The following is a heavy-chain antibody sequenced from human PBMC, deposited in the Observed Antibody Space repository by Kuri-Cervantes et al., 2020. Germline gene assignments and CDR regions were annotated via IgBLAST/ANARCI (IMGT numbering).Heavy chain of an antibody. D-gene: IGHD1-26*01. J-gene: IGHJ6*02. CDR2: ISAYNGNT. V-gene: IGHV1-18*01. Sequence: ASVKVSCKASGYTFTSYGISWVRQAPGQGLEWMGWISAYNGNTNYAQKLQGRVTMTTDTSTSTAYMELRSLRSDDTAVYYCAREWELPDYDYYGMDVWGQGTTVTSP. CDR1: GYTFTSYG. CDR3: AREWELPDYDYYGMDV.